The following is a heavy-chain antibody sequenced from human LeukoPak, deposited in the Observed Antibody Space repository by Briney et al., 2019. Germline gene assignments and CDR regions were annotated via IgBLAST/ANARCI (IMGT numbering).Heavy chain of an antibody. Sequence: PGRSLRLSCAASGFTFSSFAIHWVRQAPGKGLEWVAVISYDGSQTYYTDSVKGRFTISRDNSKNTVYLQMNSLRVKDTAVYYCAREDQLARGYLDYWGQGTLVTVSS. CDR2: ISYDGSQT. V-gene: IGHV3-30-3*01. D-gene: IGHD2-2*01. CDR3: AREDQLARGYLDY. CDR1: GFTFSSFA. J-gene: IGHJ4*02.